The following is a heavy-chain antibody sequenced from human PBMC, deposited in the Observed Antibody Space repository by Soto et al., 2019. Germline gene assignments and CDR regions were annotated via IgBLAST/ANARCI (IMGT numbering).Heavy chain of an antibody. Sequence: QITLKETGPTLVRPTQTLTLTCTFSGFSISTTGVGVGWIRQPPGKALEWLALIYWDDDKRYSPSLKSRRTITKDTSKQEVILTITNMDPVDNARYYCEQRLPHSGVWRERGNWFDPWGQGTLVTVSS. CDR3: EQRLPHSGVWRERGNWFDP. CDR1: GFSISTTGVG. D-gene: IGHD2-21*01. V-gene: IGHV2-5*02. CDR2: IYWDDDK. J-gene: IGHJ5*02.